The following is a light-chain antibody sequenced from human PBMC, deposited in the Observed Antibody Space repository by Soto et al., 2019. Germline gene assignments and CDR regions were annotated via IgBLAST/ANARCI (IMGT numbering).Light chain of an antibody. J-gene: IGKJ1*01. V-gene: IGKV3-20*01. Sequence: EIVLTQSPGTLSLSPGERATLSCRASQSVSSNYLAWYQQKPGQAPRLLIYGASSRATGIPDRFSGSGSGTEFTLTISSLQPDDFATYYCQQYNSYSRTFGQGTKVDIK. CDR1: QSVSSNY. CDR2: GAS. CDR3: QQYNSYSRT.